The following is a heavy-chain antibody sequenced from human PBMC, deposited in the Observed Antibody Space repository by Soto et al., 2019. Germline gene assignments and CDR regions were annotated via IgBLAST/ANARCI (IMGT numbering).Heavy chain of an antibody. CDR1: GGTFSSYA. V-gene: IGHV1-69*13. CDR2: IIPIFGTA. Sequence: ASVKVSCKASGGTFSSYAISWVRQAPGQGLEWMGGIIPIFGTANYAQKFQGRVTITADESTSTAYMELSSLRSEDTAVYYCARGAARRSNCYYYGMDVWGQGTTVTVSS. CDR3: ARGAARRSNCYYYGMDV. D-gene: IGHD6-6*01. J-gene: IGHJ6*02.